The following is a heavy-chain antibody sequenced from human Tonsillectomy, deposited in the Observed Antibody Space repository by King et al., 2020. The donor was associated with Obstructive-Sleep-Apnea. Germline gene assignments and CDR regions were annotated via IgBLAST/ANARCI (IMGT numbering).Heavy chain of an antibody. J-gene: IGHJ3*02. CDR3: ARDYYDSSGYVDAFDI. Sequence: QLQESGPGLVKPSETLSLTCTFSGGSISSYYWSWIRQPPGKGLEWIGYIYYSGSTNYNPSLKSRVTISVDTSKNQFSLKLSSVTAADTAVYYCARDYYDSSGYVDAFDIWGQGTMVTVSS. CDR2: IYYSGST. D-gene: IGHD3-22*01. CDR1: GGSISSYY. V-gene: IGHV4-59*01.